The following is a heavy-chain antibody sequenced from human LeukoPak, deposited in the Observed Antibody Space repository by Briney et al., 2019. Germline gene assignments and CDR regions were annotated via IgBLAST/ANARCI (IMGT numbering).Heavy chain of an antibody. Sequence: GGSLRLSCAASGFTFNSYWMHWVRQAPGKGLEWVSSISSSLYIYYSDSVKGRFTISRDNAKNSLFLQMNSLRAEDTAVYYCAREGDGYNSPIDYWGQGTLVTVSS. D-gene: IGHD5-24*01. CDR1: GFTFNSYW. J-gene: IGHJ4*02. CDR2: ISSSLYI. V-gene: IGHV3-21*01. CDR3: AREGDGYNSPIDY.